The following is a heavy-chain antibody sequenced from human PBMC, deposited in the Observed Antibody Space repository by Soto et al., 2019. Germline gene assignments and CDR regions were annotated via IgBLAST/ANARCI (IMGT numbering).Heavy chain of an antibody. J-gene: IGHJ5*02. Sequence: PGEALKSSCKGSGYSFTSYWIGWVRQMPGKGLEWMGIIYPGDSDTRYSPSFQGQVTISADKSISTAYLQWSSLKASDTAMYYCARHARYSSSRVWFDPWGQGTLVTVSS. V-gene: IGHV5-51*01. CDR1: GYSFTSYW. D-gene: IGHD6-13*01. CDR3: ARHARYSSSRVWFDP. CDR2: IYPGDSDT.